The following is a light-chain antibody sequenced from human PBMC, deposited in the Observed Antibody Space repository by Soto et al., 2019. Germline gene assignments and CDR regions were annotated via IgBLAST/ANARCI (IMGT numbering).Light chain of an antibody. Sequence: DIQLTQSPSFLSASVGDRVTITCRASQGISSYLAWYQQKPGKAPKLLIYAASTLQSGVPSRFSGSGSGTEFTLTISSLQPEDFATYDCQQLNSYPQLGQGTKLEIK. CDR2: AAS. J-gene: IGKJ2*01. V-gene: IGKV1-9*01. CDR3: QQLNSYPQ. CDR1: QGISSY.